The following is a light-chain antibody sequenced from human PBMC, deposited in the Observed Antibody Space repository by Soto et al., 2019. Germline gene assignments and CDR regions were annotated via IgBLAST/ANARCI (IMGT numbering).Light chain of an antibody. CDR1: QSLLHPNGNYF. J-gene: IGKJ2*01. CDR3: VQALQTPYT. CDR2: WGS. Sequence: DIVVTQSPLSLPVTPGEPASISCRSSQSLLHPNGNYFFDWYLQKPGQSPQLLIYWGSIRASGVPDRFSGSASGTDFTLKISRVEAEDVGVYYCVQALQTPYTFGQGTKLEIK. V-gene: IGKV2-28*01.